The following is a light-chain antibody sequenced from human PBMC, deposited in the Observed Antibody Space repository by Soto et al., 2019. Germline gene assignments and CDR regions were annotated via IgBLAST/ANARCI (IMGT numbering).Light chain of an antibody. V-gene: IGKV3-20*01. J-gene: IGKJ1*01. CDR2: SAS. CDR3: QQYSTSPRT. Sequence: IVLPQSPGTLSLSPGDRATLSCRASQTVTGSYLAWYHQKPGQAPRLLIHSASSRATGIPDRFSASGTGTDFTLTISSLEPEDFAVYYCQQYSTSPRTFGQGTKVDIK. CDR1: QTVTGSY.